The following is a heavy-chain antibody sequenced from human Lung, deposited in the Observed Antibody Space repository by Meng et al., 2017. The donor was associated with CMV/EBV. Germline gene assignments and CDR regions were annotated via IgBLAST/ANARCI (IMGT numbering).Heavy chain of an antibody. CDR1: GYRFNDYG. Sequence: ASXXVSXKASGYRFNDYGVGWVRQAPGQGLEWMGWISGYNGNTIYAQKFRGRVTMTTETSTSTAYMELRSLRSDDTAVYYCARDDCILIDCEHSYGVDILGQGTTVTVSS. J-gene: IGHJ6*02. V-gene: IGHV1-18*01. CDR2: ISGYNGNT. CDR3: ARDDCILIDCEHSYGVDI. D-gene: IGHD2-8*01.